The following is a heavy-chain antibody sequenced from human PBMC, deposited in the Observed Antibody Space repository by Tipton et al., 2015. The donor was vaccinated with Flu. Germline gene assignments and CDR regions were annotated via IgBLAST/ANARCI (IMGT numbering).Heavy chain of an antibody. CDR2: LYTSENT. CDR1: GDSISSYY. CDR3: ARRDYSNYVSEPKNWFDP. D-gene: IGHD4-11*01. Sequence: TLSLTCIVSGDSISSYYWSWIRQPAGKGLEWIGRLYTSENTNYNPSLKSRVTMSLDTSKNQFSLKLTSVTAADTAVYFCARRDYSNYVSEPKNWFDPWGQGTLVTVSS. J-gene: IGHJ5*02. V-gene: IGHV4-4*07.